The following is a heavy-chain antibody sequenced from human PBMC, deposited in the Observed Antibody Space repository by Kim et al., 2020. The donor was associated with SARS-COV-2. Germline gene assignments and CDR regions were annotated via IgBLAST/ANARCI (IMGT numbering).Heavy chain of an antibody. CDR1: GGSISSGGYY. CDR2: IYYSGST. Sequence: SETLSLTCTVSGGSISSGGYYWSWIRQHPGKGLEWIGYIYYSGSTYYNPSLKSRVTISVDTSKNQFSLKLSSVTAADTAVYYCARGGRDDSSGYNYWGQGTLVTVSS. D-gene: IGHD3-22*01. J-gene: IGHJ4*02. V-gene: IGHV4-31*03. CDR3: ARGGRDDSSGYNY.